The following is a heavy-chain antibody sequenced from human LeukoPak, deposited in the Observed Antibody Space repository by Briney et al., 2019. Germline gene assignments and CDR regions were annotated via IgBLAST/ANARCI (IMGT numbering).Heavy chain of an antibody. J-gene: IGHJ3*02. CDR2: IYPGDSDT. CDR3: ARKSTKRAFDI. D-gene: IGHD1-1*01. V-gene: IGHV5-51*01. CDR1: GYSFTSYW. Sequence: GESLQISCQGSGYSFTSYWIGWVRQMPGKGLEWMGIIYPGDSDTRYSPSFQGQVTISADKSISTAYLQWSSLKASDTAMYYCARKSTKRAFDIWGQGTMVTVSS.